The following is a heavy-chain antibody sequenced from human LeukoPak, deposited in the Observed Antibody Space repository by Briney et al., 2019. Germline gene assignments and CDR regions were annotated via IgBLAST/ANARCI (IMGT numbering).Heavy chain of an antibody. D-gene: IGHD1-26*01. CDR1: GFTFSSYW. CDR3: ARDRVGASPFDY. V-gene: IGHV3-74*01. CDR2: INSDGSST. J-gene: IGHJ4*02. Sequence: GGSLRLSCAASGFTFSSYWMHWVRQAPGKGLVWVSRINSDGSSTSYADSVKGRFTISRDNAKDTLYLQMNSLRAEDTAVYYCARDRVGASPFDYWGQGTLVTVSS.